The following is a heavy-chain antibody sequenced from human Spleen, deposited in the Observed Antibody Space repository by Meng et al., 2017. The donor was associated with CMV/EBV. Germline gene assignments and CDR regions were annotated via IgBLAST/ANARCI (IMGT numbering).Heavy chain of an antibody. CDR1: GYPFTSYW. D-gene: IGHD3-3*01. CDR3: ARRITVVGGELWGWFDP. V-gene: IGHV5-51*01. CDR2: IYPGDSDT. J-gene: IGHJ5*01. Sequence: GESLKISCKGSGYPFTSYWIGWVRQMPGKGLEWVGIIYPGDSDTRYSPSFQGQVTLSADKSISTAYLQWSSLKASDTAMYYCARRITVVGGELWGWFDPWGQGTLVTVSS.